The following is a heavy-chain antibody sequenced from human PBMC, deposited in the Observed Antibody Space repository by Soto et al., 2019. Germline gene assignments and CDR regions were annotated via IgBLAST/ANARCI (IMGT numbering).Heavy chain of an antibody. CDR2: INPNSGGT. CDR1: GYTFTGYY. D-gene: IGHD2-15*01. J-gene: IGHJ4*02. Sequence: QVQLVQSGAEVKKPGASVKVSCKASGYTFTGYYMHWVRQAPGQGLEWMGWINPNSGGTNYAQKFQGWVTMTRDTSISTAYMELSRLRSDATAVYYCAREPNSGGSCYDYWGQGTRVTVPS. V-gene: IGHV1-2*04. CDR3: AREPNSGGSCYDY.